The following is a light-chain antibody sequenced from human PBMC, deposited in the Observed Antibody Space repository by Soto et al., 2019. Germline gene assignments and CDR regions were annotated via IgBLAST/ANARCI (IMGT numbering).Light chain of an antibody. J-gene: IGLJ1*01. V-gene: IGLV1-40*01. CDR1: SSNIGAGYD. CDR3: QAYDSSLSGFYV. Sequence: QSVLTQPPSVSGAPGQRVTISCTGSSSNIGAGYDVHWYQHLPGTAPKLLIYGNTNRPSGVPDRFSGSKSGTSASLAITGLQAEDEADCYCQAYDSSLSGFYVFGTGTKLTVL. CDR2: GNT.